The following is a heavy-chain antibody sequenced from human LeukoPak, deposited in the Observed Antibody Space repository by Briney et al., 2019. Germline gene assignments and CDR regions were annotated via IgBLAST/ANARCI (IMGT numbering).Heavy chain of an antibody. V-gene: IGHV4-4*09. J-gene: IGHJ6*03. CDR2: IYTNGSN. Sequence: SETLCLTCTASGFSISSYYWSWIRQPPGKGLEWIGYIYTNGSNNYNPSLKSRVTRSVDPSKKQISLKLSSVTAADTAVYYCARGTDLRSGYLASTYYMDVWGKGTTVTVSS. D-gene: IGHD3-3*01. CDR1: GFSISSYY. CDR3: ARGTDLRSGYLASTYYMDV.